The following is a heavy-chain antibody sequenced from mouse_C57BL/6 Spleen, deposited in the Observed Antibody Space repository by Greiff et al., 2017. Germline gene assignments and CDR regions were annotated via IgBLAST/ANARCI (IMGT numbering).Heavy chain of an antibody. Sequence: QVQLQQSGAELVKPGASVKISCKASGYAFSSYWMNWVKQRPGKGLEWIGQIYPGDGDTNYNGKFKGKATLTADKSSSTAYMQLSSLTSEDSAVYFSARGLLRGYAIDYWGQGTSVTVSS. CDR3: ARGLLRGYAIDY. D-gene: IGHD1-1*01. V-gene: IGHV1-80*01. CDR2: IYPGDGDT. J-gene: IGHJ4*01. CDR1: GYAFSSYW.